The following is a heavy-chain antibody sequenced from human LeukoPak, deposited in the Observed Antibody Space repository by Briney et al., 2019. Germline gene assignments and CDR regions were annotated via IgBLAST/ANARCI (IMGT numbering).Heavy chain of an antibody. CDR3: ARHHAITTGGFDS. V-gene: IGHV4-39*01. Sequence: PSETLSLTCTVSGGSIRSSSYYWGWIRQPPGKGLEWIGSIYNSGSTFYNPSLKSRVTISVDTSKNQFSLKLGSVTAADTAVYYCARHHAITTGGFDSWGQGTLVTVSS. CDR2: IYNSGST. CDR1: GGSIRSSSYY. J-gene: IGHJ4*02. D-gene: IGHD1/OR15-1a*01.